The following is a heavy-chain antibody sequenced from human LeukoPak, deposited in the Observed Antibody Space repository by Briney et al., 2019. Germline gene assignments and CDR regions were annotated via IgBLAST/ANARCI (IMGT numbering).Heavy chain of an antibody. J-gene: IGHJ2*01. V-gene: IGHV1-2*02. CDR2: INPNSGGT. Sequence: ASVKVSCKASGYTFSTYYMHWVRQAPGQGLEWMGWINPNSGGTNYAQKFQGRVTMTRDTSISTAYMELSRLRSDDTAVYYCARVPYYYDSSGYYYWYFDLWGRGTLVTVSS. CDR1: GYTFSTYY. D-gene: IGHD3-22*01. CDR3: ARVPYYYDSSGYYYWYFDL.